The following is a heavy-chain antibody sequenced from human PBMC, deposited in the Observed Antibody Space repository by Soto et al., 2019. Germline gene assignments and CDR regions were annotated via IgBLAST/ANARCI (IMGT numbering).Heavy chain of an antibody. CDR2: MFHSGGA. D-gene: IGHD3-3*01. CDR1: DGSLSTYYW. Sequence: XTLSLPCVVSDGSLSTYYWWTWVRQPPGKGLEWIGKMFHSGGADYSPSLKSRVTISADSSKNHFSLRLTALTAADTAVYYCATGNVDSMLEYWGQGTQGTVS. CDR3: ATGNVDSMLEY. V-gene: IGHV4-4*02. J-gene: IGHJ4*02.